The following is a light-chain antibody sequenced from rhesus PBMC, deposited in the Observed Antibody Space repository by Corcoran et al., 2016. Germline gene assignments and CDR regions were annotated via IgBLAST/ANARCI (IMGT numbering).Light chain of an antibody. V-gene: IGKV1-21*01. Sequence: DIQMTQSPSSLSASVGDKVTITCRASQGISSRLAWYQQKPGKAPKLLNYKASRLQTGVPARFSGSVAGTDFTLTISSLQPEDFSTYYCQQYNSAPRTFGQGTKVEIK. CDR1: QGISSR. J-gene: IGKJ1*01. CDR2: KAS. CDR3: QQYNSAPRT.